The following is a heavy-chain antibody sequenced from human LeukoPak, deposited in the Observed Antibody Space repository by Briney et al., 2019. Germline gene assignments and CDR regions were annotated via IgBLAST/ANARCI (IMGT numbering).Heavy chain of an antibody. CDR2: VFHSGDT. D-gene: IGHD1-26*01. CDR3: ARTKSGSYHSPFDY. J-gene: IGHJ4*02. CDR1: GGSISSSAYY. V-gene: IGHV4-39*01. Sequence: SETLSLTCSVSGGSISSSAYYWGWIRQAPGKALEWIGSVFHSGDTYYNPSLKSPITISVDTSKNQFSLKLNSMTAADTALYYGARTKSGSYHSPFDYWGQGTLVTVSS.